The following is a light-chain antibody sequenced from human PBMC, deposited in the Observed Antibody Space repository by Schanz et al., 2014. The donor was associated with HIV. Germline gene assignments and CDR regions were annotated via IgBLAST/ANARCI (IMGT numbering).Light chain of an antibody. V-gene: IGKV1-5*03. CDR2: KAS. Sequence: DIQLTQSTSTLSASVGDRVTITCRASQSISSWLAWYQQKPGKAPHLLIYKASSLEGGVPSRFSGSGSGTEFTLTISSLQPDDFATYYCQQYNSYPFTFGQGTKLEIK. CDR3: QQYNSYPFT. CDR1: QSISSW. J-gene: IGKJ2*01.